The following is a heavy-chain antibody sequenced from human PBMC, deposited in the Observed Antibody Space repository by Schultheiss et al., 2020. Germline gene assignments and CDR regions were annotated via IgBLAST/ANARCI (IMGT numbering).Heavy chain of an antibody. CDR2: IYSGGST. D-gene: IGHD1-26*01. CDR1: GFTFDDYA. J-gene: IGHJ4*02. Sequence: GGSLRLSCAASGFTFDDYAMHWVRQAPGKGLEWVSVIYSGGSTYYADSVKGRFTISRDNSKNTLYLQMNSLRAEDTAVYYCAKDNSGSYFAYWGQGT. CDR3: AKDNSGSYFAY. V-gene: IGHV3-NL1*01.